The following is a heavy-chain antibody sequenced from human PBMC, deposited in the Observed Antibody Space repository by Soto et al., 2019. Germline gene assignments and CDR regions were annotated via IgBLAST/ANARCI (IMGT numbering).Heavy chain of an antibody. CDR2: FDPEDGET. V-gene: IGHV1-24*01. CDR1: GYTLTELS. Sequence: ASVKVSCKVSGYTLTELSMHWVRQAPGKGLEWMGGFDPEDGETIYAQKFQGRVTMTEDTSTDTAYMELSSLRSEDTVVYYCATRVRDGSYYYYGMDVWGQGTTVTVSS. J-gene: IGHJ6*02. CDR3: ATRVRDGSYYYYGMDV. D-gene: IGHD1-26*01.